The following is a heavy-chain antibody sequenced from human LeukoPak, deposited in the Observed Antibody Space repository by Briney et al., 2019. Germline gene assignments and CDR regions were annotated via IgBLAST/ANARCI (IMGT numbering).Heavy chain of an antibody. V-gene: IGHV3-23*01. J-gene: IGHJ4*02. D-gene: IGHD3-10*01. CDR2: ISGSGGST. Sequence: GGSLRLSCAASGFTFSSYAMSWVRQAPGKGLEWVSAISGSGGSTYYADSVKGRLTISRDNSKNTLYLQMNSLRAEDTAVYYCAKGDGITMVRGIHFDYWGQGTLVTVSS. CDR1: GFTFSSYA. CDR3: AKGDGITMVRGIHFDY.